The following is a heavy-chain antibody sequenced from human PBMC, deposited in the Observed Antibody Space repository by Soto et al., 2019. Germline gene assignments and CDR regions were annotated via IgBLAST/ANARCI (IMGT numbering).Heavy chain of an antibody. D-gene: IGHD3-9*01. Sequence: GGSLRLSCAASGFTFSSYSMNWVRQAPGKGLEWVSSISSSSSYIYYADSVKGRFTNSRDNAKNSLYLQMNSLRAEDTAVYYCARDLSPGPTYDILTGYYFDYWGQGTLVTVSS. CDR3: ARDLSPGPTYDILTGYYFDY. CDR1: GFTFSSYS. J-gene: IGHJ4*02. V-gene: IGHV3-21*01. CDR2: ISSSSSYI.